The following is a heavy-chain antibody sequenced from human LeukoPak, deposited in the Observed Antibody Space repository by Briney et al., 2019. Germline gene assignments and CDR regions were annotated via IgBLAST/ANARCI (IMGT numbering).Heavy chain of an antibody. J-gene: IGHJ3*02. Sequence: GGSLRLSCAASGFSFSSHSMNWVRQAPGKGLEWVSSIGSSSSSIYYAGTVKGRFTISRDNAKNSLYLQRNSLRAEDTAVYYCARETGEAFDIWGQGTMVIVS. D-gene: IGHD7-27*01. V-gene: IGHV3-21*01. CDR2: IGSSSSSI. CDR1: GFSFSSHS. CDR3: ARETGEAFDI.